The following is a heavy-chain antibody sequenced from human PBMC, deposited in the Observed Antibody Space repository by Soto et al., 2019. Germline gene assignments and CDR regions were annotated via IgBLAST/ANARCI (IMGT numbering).Heavy chain of an antibody. CDR3: ARASLTYYYDSSGYIPLLDV. CDR2: IDPSDSYT. V-gene: IGHV5-10-1*01. D-gene: IGHD3-22*01. CDR1: GYSFTSYW. J-gene: IGHJ6*02. Sequence: PGESLKISCKGSGYSFTSYWISWVRQMPGKGLEWMGRIDPSDSYTNYSPSFQGHVTISADKSISTAYLQWSSLKASDTAMYYCARASLTYYYDSSGYIPLLDVWGQGTTVTVSS.